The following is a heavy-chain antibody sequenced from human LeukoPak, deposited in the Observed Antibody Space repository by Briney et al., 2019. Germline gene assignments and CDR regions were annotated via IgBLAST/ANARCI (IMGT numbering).Heavy chain of an antibody. CDR2: IYYSGST. CDR1: GGSISSYY. V-gene: IGHV4-59*01. Sequence: SETLSLTCTVSGGSISSYYWSWLRQPPGKGLEWIGYIYYSGSTNYNPSLKSRVTISVDTSKNQFCLKLSSVTAADTAVYYCARELARVAQVDYWGQGTLVTVSS. J-gene: IGHJ4*02. CDR3: ARELARVAQVDY. D-gene: IGHD2-15*01.